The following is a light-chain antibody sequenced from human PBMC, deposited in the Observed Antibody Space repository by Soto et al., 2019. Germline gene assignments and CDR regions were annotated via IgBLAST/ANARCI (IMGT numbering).Light chain of an antibody. CDR2: EVS. J-gene: IGLJ1*01. Sequence: QSALTQPPSASGSPGQSVTISCTGTSSDVGGYNYVSWYQQHPGKAPKVMIYEVSKRPSGVPDRFSGSKSGNTASLTISGLQGEDEADYYCSAYTVSRTYVFGTGTKLTVL. CDR1: SSDVGGYNY. CDR3: SAYTVSRTYV. V-gene: IGLV2-8*01.